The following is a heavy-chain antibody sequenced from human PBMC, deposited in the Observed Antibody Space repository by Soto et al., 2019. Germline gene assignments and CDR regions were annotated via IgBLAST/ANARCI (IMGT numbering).Heavy chain of an antibody. V-gene: IGHV3-23*01. Sequence: EVQLLESGGGLVQPGGSLRVSCAASGFTFSDYAMSWVRQAPGKGLEWVAGISGSGGSTLYADSVKGRFIISRDHSKNKVYLQMNSLTDEDTAIYYCAKRGGYSGYETTPFDYWGQGTLVTVSS. CDR3: AKRGGYSGYETTPFDY. D-gene: IGHD5-12*01. J-gene: IGHJ4*02. CDR2: ISGSGGST. CDR1: GFTFSDYA.